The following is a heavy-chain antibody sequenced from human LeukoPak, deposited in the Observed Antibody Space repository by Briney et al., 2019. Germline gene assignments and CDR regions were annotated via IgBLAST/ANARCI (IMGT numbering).Heavy chain of an antibody. V-gene: IGHV3-11*01. CDR2: ISSSGSTI. CDR1: GFTFSDYY. D-gene: IGHD5-24*01. J-gene: IGHJ6*02. Sequence: GGSLRLSCAASGFTFSDYYMSWIRQAPGKGLEWVSYISSSGSTIYYADSVKGRFTISRDNAKNSLYLQMNSLRAEDTAVYYCARDLTVEMATIRYYGMDVWGRGTTVTVSS. CDR3: ARDLTVEMATIRYYGMDV.